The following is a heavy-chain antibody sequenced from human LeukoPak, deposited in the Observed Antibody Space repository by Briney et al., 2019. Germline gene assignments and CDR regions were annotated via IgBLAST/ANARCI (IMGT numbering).Heavy chain of an antibody. CDR2: ISGSGGST. D-gene: IGHD6-19*01. Sequence: PGGSLRLSCAASGFTFSNYAMSWVRQAPGKGLEWVSAISGSGGSTYYADSVKGRFTISRDNSKNTLYLQMNSLRAEDTAVYYCAKEEGAVAGSIYYYYYMDVWGKGTTVTISS. CDR1: GFTFSNYA. V-gene: IGHV3-23*01. J-gene: IGHJ6*03. CDR3: AKEEGAVAGSIYYYYYMDV.